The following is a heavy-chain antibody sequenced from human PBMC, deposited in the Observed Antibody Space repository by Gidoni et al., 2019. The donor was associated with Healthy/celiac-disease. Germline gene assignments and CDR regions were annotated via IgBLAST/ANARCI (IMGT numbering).Heavy chain of an antibody. CDR3: ARGRIPRAFDI. CDR2: INH. D-gene: IGHD5-18*01. Sequence: QVQLQQWGAGLLKPSETLSLTCAVYGGSFSGYYWSWIRQPPGKGLEWSGEINHSRVTISVDTSKNQFSLKLSSVTAADTAVYYCARGRIPRAFDIWGQGTMVTVSS. V-gene: IGHV4-34*01. CDR1: GGSFSGYY. J-gene: IGHJ3*02.